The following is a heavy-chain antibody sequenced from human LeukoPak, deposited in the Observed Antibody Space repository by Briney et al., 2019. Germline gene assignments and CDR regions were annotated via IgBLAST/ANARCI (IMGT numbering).Heavy chain of an antibody. CDR1: GITLSNYG. Sequence: GGSLRLSCAVSGITLSNYGMIWVRQAPGKGLEWVAGIRDSGGRTKYADSVKGRFTISRDNPKNTLYLQMNSLSAEDTAVYFCAKRGVVIRVILVGFHKEAYYFDSWGQGALVTVSS. V-gene: IGHV3-23*01. CDR2: IRDSGGRT. D-gene: IGHD3-22*01. CDR3: AKRGVVIRVILVGFHKEAYYFDS. J-gene: IGHJ4*02.